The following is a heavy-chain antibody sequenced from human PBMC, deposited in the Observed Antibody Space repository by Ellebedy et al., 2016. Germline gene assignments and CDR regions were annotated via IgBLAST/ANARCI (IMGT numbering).Heavy chain of an antibody. Sequence: GGSLRLSCAASGFTFDSYAMTWVRQAPGKGPEWVSHISYSGATTYYADSVKGRFTISRDNSKNMVYLQMNSLRADDTAVYYCVKDPRDGSGWFPHYTSYHYMDVWGKGTTVTVSS. CDR2: ISYSGATT. D-gene: IGHD6-19*01. V-gene: IGHV3-23*01. CDR3: VKDPRDGSGWFPHYTSYHYMDV. J-gene: IGHJ6*03. CDR1: GFTFDSYA.